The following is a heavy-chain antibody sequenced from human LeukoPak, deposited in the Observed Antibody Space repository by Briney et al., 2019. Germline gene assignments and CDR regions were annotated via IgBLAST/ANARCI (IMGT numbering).Heavy chain of an antibody. Sequence: PGGSLRLSCAASGFTSSNSAMSWVRQAPGKGLEWVSAISVGSDVIYYADSVKGRFTISRDNSKNMVYPQMDSLRAEDTAVYYCAKSHVTTATSTGRYFDYWGQGTLVTVSS. CDR2: ISVGSDVI. D-gene: IGHD6-25*01. J-gene: IGHJ4*02. CDR3: AKSHVTTATSTGRYFDY. CDR1: GFTSSNSA. V-gene: IGHV3-23*01.